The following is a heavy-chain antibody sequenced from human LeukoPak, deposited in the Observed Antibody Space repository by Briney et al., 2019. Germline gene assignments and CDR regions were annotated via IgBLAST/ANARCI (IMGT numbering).Heavy chain of an antibody. CDR3: ATATKYYYYGMDV. V-gene: IGHV3-33*01. J-gene: IGHJ6*02. Sequence: GRSLRLSCAASGFTFSSYGMHWVRQAPGKGLEWVAVIWYDGSNKYYADSVKGRFTISRDNSKNTLYLQMNSLRAEDTAVYYCATATKYYYYGMDVWGQGTTVTVSS. CDR2: IWYDGSNK. D-gene: IGHD2-2*01. CDR1: GFTFSSYG.